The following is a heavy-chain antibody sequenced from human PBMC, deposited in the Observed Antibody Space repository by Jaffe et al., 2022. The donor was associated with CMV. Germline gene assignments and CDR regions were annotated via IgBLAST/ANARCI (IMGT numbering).Heavy chain of an antibody. J-gene: IGHJ3*02. Sequence: QVQLVQSGAEVKKPGASVKVSCKASGYTFTSYDINWVRQATGQGLEWMGWMNPNSGNTGYAQKFQGRVTMTRNTSISTAYMELSSLRSEDTAVYYCARGGEIAAAGTGDAFDIWGQGTMVTVSS. D-gene: IGHD6-13*01. V-gene: IGHV1-8*01. CDR2: MNPNSGNT. CDR1: GYTFTSYD. CDR3: ARGGEIAAAGTGDAFDI.